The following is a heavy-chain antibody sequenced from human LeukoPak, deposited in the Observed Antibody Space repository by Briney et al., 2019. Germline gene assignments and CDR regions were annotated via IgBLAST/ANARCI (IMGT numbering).Heavy chain of an antibody. CDR2: IYYSGST. Sequence: SETLSLTCTVSGGSISSYYWSWIRQPPGKGLEWIGYIYYSGSTNYDPSLKSRVTISVDTSKNQFSLKRSSVTAADTAVYYCARGWAARPYFDYWGQGTLVTVSS. CDR3: ARGWAARPYFDY. CDR1: GGSISSYY. D-gene: IGHD5-18*01. V-gene: IGHV4-59*01. J-gene: IGHJ4*02.